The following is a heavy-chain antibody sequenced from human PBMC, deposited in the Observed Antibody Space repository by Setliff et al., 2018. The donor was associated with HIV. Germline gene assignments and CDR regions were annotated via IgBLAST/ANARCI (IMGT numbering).Heavy chain of an antibody. CDR3: AKGVKFLDP. CDR1: RFSFSTSW. J-gene: IGHJ5*02. CDR2: LYGDGRT. V-gene: IGHV3-53*01. D-gene: IGHD3-16*01. Sequence: LRLSCAASRFSFSTSWMTWVRQAPGKGLEWVSALYGDGRTFYADSVQGRFTISRDDSNNILFLQMNSLLAEDTAVYYCAKGVKFLDPWGQGTLVTVSS.